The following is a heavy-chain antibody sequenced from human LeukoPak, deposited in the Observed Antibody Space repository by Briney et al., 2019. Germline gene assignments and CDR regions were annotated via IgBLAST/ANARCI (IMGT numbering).Heavy chain of an antibody. V-gene: IGHV4-61*02. Sequence: PSQTLSLTCTVSGGSISSGSYYWSWIRQPAGKGLEWIGRIYTSGSTNYNPSLKSRVTISVGTSKNQFSLKLSSVTAADTAVYYCAKSAGGYYYYYMDVWGKGTTVTVSS. CDR2: IYTSGST. D-gene: IGHD3-10*01. J-gene: IGHJ6*03. CDR1: GGSISSGSYY. CDR3: AKSAGGYYYYYMDV.